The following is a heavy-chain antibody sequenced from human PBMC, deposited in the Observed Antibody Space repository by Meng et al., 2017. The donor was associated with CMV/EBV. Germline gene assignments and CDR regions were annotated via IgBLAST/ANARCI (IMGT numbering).Heavy chain of an antibody. D-gene: IGHD2-2*01. J-gene: IGHJ6*02. V-gene: IGHV3-64*02. CDR1: GFTFSSYA. CDR2: ISSNGGST. Sequence: GESLKISCAASGFTFSSYAMHWVRQAPGKGLEYVSAISSNGGSTYYADSVKGRFTISRDNSKNTLYLQMGSLRAEEMAVYYCARGSCSSISCPYGIDVWGQGPRSLSP. CDR3: ARGSCSSISCPYGIDV.